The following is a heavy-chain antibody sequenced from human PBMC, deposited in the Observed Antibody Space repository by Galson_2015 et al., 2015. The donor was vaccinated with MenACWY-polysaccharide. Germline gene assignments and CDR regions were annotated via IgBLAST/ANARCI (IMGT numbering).Heavy chain of an antibody. V-gene: IGHV3-21*01. J-gene: IGHJ6*02. CDR3: AREQEWLVSSNYYYYGMDV. CDR1: GFTFSSYR. CDR2: ISSSSSYI. Sequence: SLRLSCAASGFTFSSYRMNWVRQAPGKGLEWVSSISSSSSYIYYADSVKGRFTISRDNAKNSLYLQMNSLRAEDTAVYYCAREQEWLVSSNYYYYGMDVWGQGTTVAVSS. D-gene: IGHD3-3*01.